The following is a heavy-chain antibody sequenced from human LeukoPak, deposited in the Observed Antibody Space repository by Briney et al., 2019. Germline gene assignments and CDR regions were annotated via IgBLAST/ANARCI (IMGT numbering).Heavy chain of an antibody. V-gene: IGHV3-49*04. D-gene: IGHD3-3*01. CDR3: TSWVDFWSGYYLPRFDY. CDR2: IRSKAYGGTT. Sequence: GGSLRLSCAASGFTFGDYAMSWVRQAPGKGLEWVGFIRSKAYGGTTEYAASVKGRFTISRDDSKSIAYLQMNSLKTEDTAVYYCTSWVDFWSGYYLPRFDYWGQGTLVTVSS. J-gene: IGHJ4*02. CDR1: GFTFGDYA.